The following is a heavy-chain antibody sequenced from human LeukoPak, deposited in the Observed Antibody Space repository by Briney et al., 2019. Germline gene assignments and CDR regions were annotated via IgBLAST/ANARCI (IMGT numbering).Heavy chain of an antibody. CDR1: GGTFSSYA. Sequence: ASVKVSCKASGGTFSSYAISWVRQAPGQGLEWMGWISAYNGNTNYAQKLQGRVTMTTDTSTSTAYMELRSLRSDDTAVYYCAREEGGEYYDSSGYCSDYWGQGTLVTVSS. CDR2: ISAYNGNT. CDR3: AREEGGEYYDSSGYCSDY. J-gene: IGHJ4*02. D-gene: IGHD3-22*01. V-gene: IGHV1-18*01.